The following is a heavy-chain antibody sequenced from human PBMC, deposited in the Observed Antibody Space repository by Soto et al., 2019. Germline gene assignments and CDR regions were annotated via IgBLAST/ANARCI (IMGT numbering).Heavy chain of an antibody. D-gene: IGHD3-3*01. V-gene: IGHV3-23*01. Sequence: GVLRLSCAASAFTFSSYAMSWVRQAPGKGLEWVSAISGSGSSTNYADSVKGRFTISRDNSKNTLYLQMNSLRAEETALYYCAQGVAVVSDAISGYDFWSGYPPGYYGLDVWGQGTTVTVSS. CDR3: AQGVAVVSDAISGYDFWSGYPPGYYGLDV. CDR1: AFTFSSYA. J-gene: IGHJ6*02. CDR2: ISGSGSST.